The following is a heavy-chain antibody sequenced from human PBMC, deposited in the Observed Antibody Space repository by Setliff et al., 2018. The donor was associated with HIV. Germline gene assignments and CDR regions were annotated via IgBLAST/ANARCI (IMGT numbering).Heavy chain of an antibody. V-gene: IGHV4-39*07. CDR2: AFYSDNT. Sequence: PSETLSLTCIVSGGSISSGTYYWGWIRQPPGKGLEYIGSAFYSDNTYYKPSLKNRVTISVDTSKNQFSLKLTSVTAADTAVYYCAREVGHRSGYYRGSFDYWGQGTRVTVAS. J-gene: IGHJ4*02. CDR1: GGSISSGTYY. D-gene: IGHD6-19*01. CDR3: AREVGHRSGYYRGSFDY.